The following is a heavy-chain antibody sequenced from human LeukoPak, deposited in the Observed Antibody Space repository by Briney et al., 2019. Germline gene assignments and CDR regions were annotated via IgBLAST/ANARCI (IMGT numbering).Heavy chain of an antibody. Sequence: PGGSLRLSCAASGFTVSTNYMSWVRQAPGKGLEWVSIIYDGGSTYYADSVRGRFTISRDNAKNSLYLQMNTLRPEDTAVYYCARERQNKDFWSGGDYWGQGTLVTVSS. CDR3: ARERQNKDFWSGGDY. D-gene: IGHD3-3*01. J-gene: IGHJ4*02. CDR2: IYDGGST. V-gene: IGHV3-66*01. CDR1: GFTVSTNY.